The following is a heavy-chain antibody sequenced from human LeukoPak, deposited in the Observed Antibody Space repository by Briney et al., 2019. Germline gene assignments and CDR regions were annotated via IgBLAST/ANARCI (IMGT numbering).Heavy chain of an antibody. V-gene: IGHV3-48*01. CDR1: GFNFIDYS. Sequence: GGSLRLSCAASGFNFIDYSMNWVRQAPGKGLEWISYIGISSGNTKYADSVKGRFTISRDKARDSLYLQMNSLRVEDTAVYYCARDHRYAFDNWGHGTLVTVSS. D-gene: IGHD5-12*01. CDR3: ARDHRYAFDN. J-gene: IGHJ4*01. CDR2: IGISSGNT.